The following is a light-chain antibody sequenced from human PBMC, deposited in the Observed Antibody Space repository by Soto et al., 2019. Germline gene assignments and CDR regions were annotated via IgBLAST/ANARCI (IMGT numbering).Light chain of an antibody. Sequence: EIVMTQSPGTLSVSPGERATVSCRASQSVGSKLAWFQQKPGQAPKRPIFGASTRAIGTPARFSGSGSGTEFTLTISSLQSEDFAVYYCQQYHNWWTFGQGTKVEIK. CDR3: QQYHNWWT. CDR1: QSVGSK. V-gene: IGKV3-15*01. CDR2: GAS. J-gene: IGKJ1*01.